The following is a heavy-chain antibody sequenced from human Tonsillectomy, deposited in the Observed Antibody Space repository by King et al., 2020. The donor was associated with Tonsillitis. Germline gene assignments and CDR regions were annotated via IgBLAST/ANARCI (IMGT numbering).Heavy chain of an antibody. Sequence: EVQLVESGGGSVQPGGSLRLSCAASGFTFSNYAMNGVRQAPGKGLEWVSGVSGSGGSTYYADSVKGRFTVSNDNSKNTLFLQMNSPRAEDTAVYYCAKDLMTTVTSLNSAAIDHWGQGTLVTVSS. CDR1: GFTFSNYA. V-gene: IGHV3-23*04. D-gene: IGHD4-11*01. J-gene: IGHJ4*02. CDR2: VSGSGGST. CDR3: AKDLMTTVTSLNSAAIDH.